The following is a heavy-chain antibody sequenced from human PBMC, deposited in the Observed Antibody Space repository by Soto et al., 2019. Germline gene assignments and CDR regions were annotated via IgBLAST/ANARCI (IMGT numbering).Heavy chain of an antibody. D-gene: IGHD3-10*01. CDR3: ARTQLYSGLGNYRNLMYDP. CDR2: IYHSGTT. J-gene: IGHJ5*02. Sequence: SPTLSLTCTVCGGSISSGGYYLTWIRQPPGRGLEWIGYIYHSGTTSYNPSLKTRVTVSLDMSKNQFSLTLNSRTGADTALYYCARTQLYSGLGNYRNLMYDPWRQGIEVTVPQ. CDR1: GGSISSGGYY. V-gene: IGHV4-30-2*01.